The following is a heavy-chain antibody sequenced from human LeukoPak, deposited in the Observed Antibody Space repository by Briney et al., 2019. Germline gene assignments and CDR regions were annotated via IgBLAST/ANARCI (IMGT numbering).Heavy chain of an antibody. CDR3: ATVGDNWNYLAFDI. V-gene: IGHV1-24*01. J-gene: IGHJ3*02. Sequence: ASVKVSCRVSGYTLTELSMHWVRQAPGEGLEWMGGFDPEDGETIYAQKFQGRVTMTEDTSTDTAYMELSSLRSEDTAVYYCATVGDNWNYLAFDIWGQGTMVTVSS. D-gene: IGHD1-7*01. CDR1: GYTLTELS. CDR2: FDPEDGET.